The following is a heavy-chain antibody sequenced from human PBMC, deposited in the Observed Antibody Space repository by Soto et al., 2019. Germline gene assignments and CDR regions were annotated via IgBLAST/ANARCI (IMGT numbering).Heavy chain of an antibody. CDR2: INAGNGNT. J-gene: IGHJ6*02. Sequence: ASVKVSCKASGYTFPSYAVHCVRHAPGQRLECMGWINAGNGNTKYSQKFQGRVTITRHTSARTAYLALSTLRSGDTAVYYCARDLLLWFGEFLRMDVWGQGTTVTVSS. D-gene: IGHD3-10*01. CDR1: GYTFPSYA. CDR3: ARDLLLWFGEFLRMDV. V-gene: IGHV1-3*01.